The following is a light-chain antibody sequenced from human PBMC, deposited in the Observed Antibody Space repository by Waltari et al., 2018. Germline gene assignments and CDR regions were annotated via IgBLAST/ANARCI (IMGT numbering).Light chain of an antibody. J-gene: IGKJ1*01. CDR1: QSVRSNY. CDR2: GAS. Sequence: IVLTQSPGTLSLSPGERATLSCRASQSVRSNYLAWYQQKPGQAPRPLIYGASSRDTGIADRFSGSGSGTDFTLTISRLEPEDFAVYYCQQYVSSPRTFGQGTKVDIK. CDR3: QQYVSSPRT. V-gene: IGKV3-20*01.